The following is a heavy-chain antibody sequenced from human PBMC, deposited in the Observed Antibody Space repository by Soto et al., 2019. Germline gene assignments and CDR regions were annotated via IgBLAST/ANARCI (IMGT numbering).Heavy chain of an antibody. CDR1: GFTFSSYA. CDR2: ISGSGGST. D-gene: IGHD4-4*01. Sequence: GGSLRLSCAASGFTFSSYAMSWVRQAPGKGLEWVSAISGSGGSTYYADSVKGRFTISSDNSKNTLYLQMNSLRAEDTAVYYCAKDPGYSNYADGYWGQGTLVTVSS. CDR3: AKDPGYSNYADGY. J-gene: IGHJ4*02. V-gene: IGHV3-23*01.